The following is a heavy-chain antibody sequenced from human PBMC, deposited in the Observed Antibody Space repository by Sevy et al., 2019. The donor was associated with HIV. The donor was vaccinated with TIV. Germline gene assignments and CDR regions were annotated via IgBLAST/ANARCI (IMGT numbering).Heavy chain of an antibody. J-gene: IGHJ4*02. V-gene: IGHV3-33*01. CDR1: GFRFSSYG. CDR2: LWFDGSNS. Sequence: GGSLRLSCAASGFRFSSYGMHWVRQAPGKGLEWVALLWFDGSNSYYADSVKGRFTISRDTSKNTVYLQMNSLRAEDTAVYYCARDHEFYDYGDYGPTFFPDYWGQGNLVTVSS. CDR3: ARDHEFYDYGDYGPTFFPDY. D-gene: IGHD4-17*01.